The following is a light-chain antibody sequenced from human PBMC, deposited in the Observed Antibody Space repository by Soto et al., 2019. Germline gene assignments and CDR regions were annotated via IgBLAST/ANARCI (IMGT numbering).Light chain of an antibody. CDR2: GAS. CDR1: QSVSSSY. V-gene: IGKV3-20*01. Sequence: EIVLTQSPGTLSLSPGERATLACRASQSVSSSYLAWYQQTPGQAPRLLIYGASSRATGIPDRFSGSGSGTDFTLTISRLEPEEFAVYDCQQYDSSAEITFGQGTRLEIK. CDR3: QQYDSSAEIT. J-gene: IGKJ5*01.